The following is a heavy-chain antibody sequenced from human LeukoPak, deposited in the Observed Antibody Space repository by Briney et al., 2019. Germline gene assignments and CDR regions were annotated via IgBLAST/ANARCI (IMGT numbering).Heavy chain of an antibody. CDR1: GGTFSSYA. CDR2: IIPILGIA. Sequence: ASVKVSCKASGGTFSSYAISWVRQAPGQGLEWMGRIIPILGIANYAQKFQGRVTITADKSTSTAYMELSSLRSEDTAVCYCARDWTVTTSRFDPWGQGTLVTVSS. CDR3: ARDWTVTTSRFDP. V-gene: IGHV1-69*04. D-gene: IGHD4-17*01. J-gene: IGHJ5*02.